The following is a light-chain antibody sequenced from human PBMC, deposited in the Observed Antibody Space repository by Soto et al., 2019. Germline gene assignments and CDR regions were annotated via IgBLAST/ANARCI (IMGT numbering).Light chain of an antibody. CDR1: QSISRS. CDR3: QEYSSYLFT. Sequence: DIQMTQSPSTLSASVGDRVTITCRASQSISRSLAWYQQRPGKAPNLLIYKASNLETGVPSRFSGSGSGTEFTLTISSLQPDDFATYYCQEYSSYLFTFGPGTKLEIK. J-gene: IGKJ2*01. V-gene: IGKV1-5*03. CDR2: KAS.